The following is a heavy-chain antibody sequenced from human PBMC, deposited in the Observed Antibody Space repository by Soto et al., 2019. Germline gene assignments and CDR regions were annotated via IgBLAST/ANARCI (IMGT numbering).Heavy chain of an antibody. CDR1: GYTFTSYY. CDR2: INPSGGST. V-gene: IGHV1-46*01. D-gene: IGHD3-10*01. CDR3: AYGSGSYYIDY. Sequence: QVQLVQSGAEVKKPGASVKVSCKASGYTFTSYYMHWVRQAPGQGLEWMGIINPSGGSTSYAQKFQGRVTMTRDTATSTVYMELSSLRSEDTAVYYCAYGSGSYYIDYWGQGTLVTVSS. J-gene: IGHJ4*02.